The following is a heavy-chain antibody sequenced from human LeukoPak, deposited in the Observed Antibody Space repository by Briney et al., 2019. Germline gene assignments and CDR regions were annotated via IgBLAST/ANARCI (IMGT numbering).Heavy chain of an antibody. Sequence: GGSLRLSCAASGFTFSSYEMNWVRQAPGRGLEWVSYISSSGSTIYYADSVKGRFTISRDNAKNSLYLQMNSLRAEDTAVYYCARVGYYYDSSGHYYGTSPHFDYWGQGTLVTVSS. CDR2: ISSSGSTI. D-gene: IGHD3-22*01. CDR3: ARVGYYYDSSGHYYGTSPHFDY. V-gene: IGHV3-48*03. J-gene: IGHJ4*02. CDR1: GFTFSSYE.